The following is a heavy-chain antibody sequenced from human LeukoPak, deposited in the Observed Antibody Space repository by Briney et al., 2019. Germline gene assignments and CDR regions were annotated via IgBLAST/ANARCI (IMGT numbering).Heavy chain of an antibody. D-gene: IGHD6-19*01. Sequence: SGRSLRLSCTASGFSFSNHYMRWIRQAPGKGLEWVANINEDGSNKWHLGSVKGRFTVSRDNARNSLYLQMNSLRVEDTAVYYCTRVIVAVPGYFDYFDFWGQGVLVTVSS. J-gene: IGHJ4*02. CDR1: GFSFSNHY. V-gene: IGHV3-7*01. CDR3: TRVIVAVPGYFDYFDF. CDR2: INEDGSNK.